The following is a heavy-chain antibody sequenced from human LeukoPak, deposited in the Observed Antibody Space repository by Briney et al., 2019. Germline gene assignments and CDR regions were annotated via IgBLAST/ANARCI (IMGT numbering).Heavy chain of an antibody. V-gene: IGHV3-53*01. Sequence: LPGGSLRLPCAASGLTVITNDMTWVRQAPGKGLEWVSVLYSDGNTKYADSVQGRFTISRDNSKNTLYLEMNSLSPDDTAVYYCARGVEPLAANTLAYWGQGTLVTVSS. CDR1: GLTVITND. CDR2: LYSDGNT. J-gene: IGHJ4*02. CDR3: ARGVEPLAANTLAY. D-gene: IGHD1-14*01.